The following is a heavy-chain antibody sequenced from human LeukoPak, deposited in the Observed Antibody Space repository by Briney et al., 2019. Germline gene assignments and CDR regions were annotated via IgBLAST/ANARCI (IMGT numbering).Heavy chain of an antibody. CDR3: ARGPSPGDYDRSGYYYRVSDY. D-gene: IGHD3-22*01. CDR2: MNPNSGNT. J-gene: IGHJ4*02. Sequence: ASVKVSCKASGYTFTSYDINWVRQATGQGLEWMGWMNPNSGNTGYAQKFQGRVTITRNTSISTAYMELSSLRSEDTAVYDCARGPSPGDYDRSGYYYRVSDYWGQGTLVTVSS. CDR1: GYTFTSYD. V-gene: IGHV1-8*03.